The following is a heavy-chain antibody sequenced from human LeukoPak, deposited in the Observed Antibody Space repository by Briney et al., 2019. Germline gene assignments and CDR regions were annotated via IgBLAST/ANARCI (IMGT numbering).Heavy chain of an antibody. CDR3: AKDQSLGVGIRGVSNWFGP. D-gene: IGHD3-10*01. CDR1: GFTFSNYG. CDR2: ISYDGSSK. Sequence: QPGGSLRLSCAAAGFTFSNYGMHWVRQAPGKGLEWVAVISYDGSSKFHADSVKGRFIISRDNSKNTVYLQMNSLRPEDTAVYYCAKDQSLGVGIRGVSNWFGPWGQGTLVTVSS. V-gene: IGHV3-30*18. J-gene: IGHJ5*02.